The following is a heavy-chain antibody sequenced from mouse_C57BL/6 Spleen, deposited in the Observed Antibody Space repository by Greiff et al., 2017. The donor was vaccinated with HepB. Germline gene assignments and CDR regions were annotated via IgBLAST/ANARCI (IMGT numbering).Heavy chain of an antibody. CDR2: IHPNSGST. CDR3: ARSHLSYYYAMDY. Sequence: QVQLQQPGAELVKPGASVKLSCKASGYTFTSYWMHWVKQRPGQGLEWIGMIHPNSGSTNYNEKFKSKATLTVDKSSSTAYMQLSSLTSEDSAVYYCARSHLSYYYAMDYWGQGTSVTVSS. J-gene: IGHJ4*01. CDR1: GYTFTSYW. V-gene: IGHV1-64*01.